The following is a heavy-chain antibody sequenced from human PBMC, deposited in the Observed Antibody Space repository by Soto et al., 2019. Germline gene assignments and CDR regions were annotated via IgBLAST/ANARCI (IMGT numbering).Heavy chain of an antibody. D-gene: IGHD5-12*01. CDR3: AREGYSGYEFDY. Sequence: GGSLRLSCAASGFTFSSYSMNWVRQAPGKGMEWVSSISSSISFIYYADSVKGRFTISGDNAKNSLYLQMNSLRAEDTAVYYCAREGYSGYEFDYWGQGTLVTVSS. J-gene: IGHJ4*02. CDR1: GFTFSSYS. CDR2: ISSSISFI. V-gene: IGHV3-21*01.